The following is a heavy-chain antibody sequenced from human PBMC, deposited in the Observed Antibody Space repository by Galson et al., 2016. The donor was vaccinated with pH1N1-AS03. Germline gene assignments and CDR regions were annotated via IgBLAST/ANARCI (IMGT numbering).Heavy chain of an antibody. CDR3: ARLWFYGPYYFDY. CDR1: GVSITSYY. V-gene: IGHV4-4*07. Sequence: ETLSLTCSVSGVSITSYYWSWIRLPAGKGLEWIGRIYGGASGNMNFNPSLKSRVTISVDTSKNQFSLKLSSVTAADTAIYYCARLWFYGPYYFDYWGQGTLVTVSS. D-gene: IGHD2/OR15-2a*01. J-gene: IGHJ4*02. CDR2: IYGGASGNM.